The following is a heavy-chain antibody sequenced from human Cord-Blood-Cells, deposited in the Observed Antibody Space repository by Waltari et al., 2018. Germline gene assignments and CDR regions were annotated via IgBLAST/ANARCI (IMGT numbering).Heavy chain of an antibody. CDR3: ARAYSSSWYKVNWFDP. D-gene: IGHD6-13*01. J-gene: IGHJ5*02. CDR2: INPNSCGT. Sequence: QVQLVQSGAEVKKPGASVKVSCKASGYTFTGYYMHWVRQAPGQGLEWMGWINPNSCGTNYAQKFQGWVTMTRDTSISTAYMELSRLRSDDTAVYYCARAYSSSWYKVNWFDPWGQGTLVTVSS. V-gene: IGHV1-2*04. CDR1: GYTFTGYY.